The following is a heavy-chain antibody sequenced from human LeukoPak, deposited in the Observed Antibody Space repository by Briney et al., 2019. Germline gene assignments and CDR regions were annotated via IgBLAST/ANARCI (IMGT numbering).Heavy chain of an antibody. CDR2: IGCSISSSSSTI. CDR3: ARGPAGWLQFPPFDY. D-gene: IGHD5-24*01. V-gene: IGHV3-48*01. Sequence: GSLRLSCAAFGFTFSSYTMNWVRQAPGKGLEWVSYIGCSISSSSSTIYYADSVKGRFTISRDDAKNSLYLQMNSLRAEDTAVYYCARGPAGWLQFPPFDYWGQGTLVTVSS. CDR1: GFTFSSYT. J-gene: IGHJ4*02.